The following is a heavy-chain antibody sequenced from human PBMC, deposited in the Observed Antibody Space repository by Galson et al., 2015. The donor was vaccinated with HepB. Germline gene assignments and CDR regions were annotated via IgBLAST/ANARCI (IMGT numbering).Heavy chain of an antibody. CDR2: ISSSSSYI. Sequence: SLRLSCAASGFTFSSYSMNWVRQAPGKGLEWVSSISSSSSYIYYADSVKGRFTISRDNAKNSLYLQMNSLRAEDTAVYYCARDGRLYSSGWYPRGATTPPDYWGQGTLVTVSS. CDR1: GFTFSSYS. CDR3: ARDGRLYSSGWYPRGATTPPDY. V-gene: IGHV3-21*01. D-gene: IGHD6-19*01. J-gene: IGHJ4*02.